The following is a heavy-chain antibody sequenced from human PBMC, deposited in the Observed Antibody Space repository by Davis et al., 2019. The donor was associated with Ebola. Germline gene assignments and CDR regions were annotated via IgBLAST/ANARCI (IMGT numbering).Heavy chain of an antibody. CDR2: ISSTGSTI. V-gene: IGHV3-48*01. Sequence: GESLKISCAASGFTFNTYSMNWVRQAPGKGLEWVSYISSTGSTIYYADSVKGRFTISRDNSKNTLDLQMNSLRVEDTAVYYGVKDTRGYDRHFDSWGQGTLVTVSS. CDR1: GFTFNTYS. D-gene: IGHD3-22*01. CDR3: VKDTRGYDRHFDS. J-gene: IGHJ4*02.